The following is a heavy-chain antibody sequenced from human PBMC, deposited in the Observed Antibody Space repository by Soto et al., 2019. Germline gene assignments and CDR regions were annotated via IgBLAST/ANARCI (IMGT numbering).Heavy chain of an antibody. V-gene: IGHV3-30*03. CDR1: GFTFSNYG. CDR2: ISYDGSNK. CDR3: ARGGLADSNLVQP. J-gene: IGHJ5*02. Sequence: GGSLRLSCASSGFTFSNYGMHWVRQAPGKGLEWVAVISYDGSNKYYADSVKGRFTISRDNSKNTLYLQMNSLRAEDTAVYYCARGGLADSNLVQPLGQGTLVTVSS. D-gene: IGHD2-15*01.